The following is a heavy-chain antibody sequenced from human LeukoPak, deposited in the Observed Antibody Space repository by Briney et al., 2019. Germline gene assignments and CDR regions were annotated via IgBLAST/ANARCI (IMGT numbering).Heavy chain of an antibody. D-gene: IGHD2-15*01. J-gene: IGHJ4*02. CDR3: TTDTWYSAGH. CDR1: GFTFSGSW. Sequence: GGSLRLSCTASGFTFSGSWMAWIRQAPGKGLEWVAIIKKDGSEKYYVDSMKGRFTISRDNAKNSLFLQMNSLRAEDTAIYYCTTDTWYSAGHWGQGTLVTVSS. CDR2: IKKDGSEK. V-gene: IGHV3-7*03.